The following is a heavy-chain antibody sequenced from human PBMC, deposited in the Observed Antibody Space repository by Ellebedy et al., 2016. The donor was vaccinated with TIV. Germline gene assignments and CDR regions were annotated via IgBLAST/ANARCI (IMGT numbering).Heavy chain of an antibody. CDR1: GFTFKNYW. V-gene: IGHV3-7*01. J-gene: IGHJ3*02. D-gene: IGHD4-17*01. CDR2: IKHDGSEK. CDR3: ARNNHGAYGGGDAFDI. Sequence: GGSLRLSXAASGFTFKNYWMTWVRQAPGKGLEWVTNIKHDGSEKYYVDSVKGRFTVSRDNAKNSLFLQMGSLRVEDTAVYYCARNNHGAYGGGDAFDIWGQGTMVTVSS.